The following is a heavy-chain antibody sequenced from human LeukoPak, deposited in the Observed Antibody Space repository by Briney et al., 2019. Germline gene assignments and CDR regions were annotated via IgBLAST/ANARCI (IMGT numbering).Heavy chain of an antibody. CDR2: IIPIFGTA. J-gene: IGHJ4*02. CDR1: GGTFSSYA. CDR3: ARALVKGIAAAAYVYYFDY. V-gene: IGHV1-69*13. D-gene: IGHD6-13*01. Sequence: SVKVSCKASGGTFSSYAISWVRQAPGQGLEWMGGIIPIFGTANYAQKFQGRVTITANESTSTAYMELSSLRSEDTAVYYCARALVKGIAAAAYVYYFDYWGQGTLVTVSS.